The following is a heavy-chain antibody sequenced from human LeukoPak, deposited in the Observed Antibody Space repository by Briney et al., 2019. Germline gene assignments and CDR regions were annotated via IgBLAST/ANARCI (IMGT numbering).Heavy chain of an antibody. D-gene: IGHD5-18*01. V-gene: IGHV4-59*01. Sequence: SETLSLTCTVSGGSMSNYYWSWIRQPPGKGLQWIGCISDSGNTNYNPSLRSRVTISVYTSQNQFSLRLSSVTAADTAVYYCARAGYSYGYCFDYWGQGTLVTVSS. J-gene: IGHJ4*02. CDR2: ISDSGNT. CDR1: GGSMSNYY. CDR3: ARAGYSYGYCFDY.